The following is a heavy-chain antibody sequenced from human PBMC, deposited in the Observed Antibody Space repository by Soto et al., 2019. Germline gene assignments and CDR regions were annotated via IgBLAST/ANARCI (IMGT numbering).Heavy chain of an antibody. CDR1: GFTFSSYW. CDR2: IRVDGGDK. J-gene: IGHJ4*02. Sequence: GGSLRLSCAASGFTFSSYWMSWVRQAPGKGLEWVANIRVDGGDKYYVDSVQGRFTIPRDNAKNSLYLQMSSLRAEDTAVYYCARCTENRIHTGGWENYFFDYGGPGTLATVS. V-gene: IGHV3-7*01. CDR3: ARCTENRIHTGGWENYFFDY. D-gene: IGHD6-19*01.